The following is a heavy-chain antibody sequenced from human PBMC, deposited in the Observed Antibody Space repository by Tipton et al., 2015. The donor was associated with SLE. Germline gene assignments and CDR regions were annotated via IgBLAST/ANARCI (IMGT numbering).Heavy chain of an antibody. D-gene: IGHD6-25*01. V-gene: IGHV4-38-2*01. CDR2: IYHSGNT. CDR1: GYSISSGYY. J-gene: IGHJ4*02. Sequence: TLSLTCAVSGYSISSGYYWGWIRQPPGKGLEWIGSIYHSGNTYYNPSLKSRVTMSLDTLKNQFSLSLSSVTAADSAIYYCARATRIIAATATSPHYFDYWGQGALVTVSS. CDR3: ARATRIIAATATSPHYFDY.